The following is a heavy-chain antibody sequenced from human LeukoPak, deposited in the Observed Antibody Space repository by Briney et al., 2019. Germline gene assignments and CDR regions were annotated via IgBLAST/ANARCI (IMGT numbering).Heavy chain of an antibody. D-gene: IGHD3-22*01. V-gene: IGHV3-30-3*01. Sequence: GRSLRLSCAASGFTFSSYAMHWVRQAPGKRLEWVAVISYDGSNKYYADSVKGRFTISRDNSKNTLYLQMNSLRAEDTAVYYCTKDDGYYDSSGSFLFDSWGQGTLVTVSS. CDR3: TKDDGYYDSSGSFLFDS. CDR2: ISYDGSNK. CDR1: GFTFSSYA. J-gene: IGHJ4*02.